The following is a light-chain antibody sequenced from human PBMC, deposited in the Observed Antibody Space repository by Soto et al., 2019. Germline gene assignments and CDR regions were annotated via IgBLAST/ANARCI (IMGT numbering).Light chain of an antibody. CDR2: EDS. V-gene: IGLV2-23*01. J-gene: IGLJ3*02. CDR1: SSDVGSYNL. Sequence: QSALTQPASVSGSPGQSITISCTGTSSDVGSYNLVSWYQRHPDKDPKLMIYEDSKRPSGVSDRFSGSKSGNTASLTISGLQAEDEADYYCCSYASTSTLLFGGGTKVTVL. CDR3: CSYASTSTLL.